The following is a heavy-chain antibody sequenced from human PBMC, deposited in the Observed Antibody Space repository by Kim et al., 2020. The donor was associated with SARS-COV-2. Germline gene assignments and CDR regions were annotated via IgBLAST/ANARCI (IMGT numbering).Heavy chain of an antibody. CDR3: AREVRGELLFNYDYYMDV. V-gene: IGHV4-59*01. J-gene: IGHJ6*03. D-gene: IGHD1-26*01. Sequence: LKSRVTISVDTSKNQFSLKLSSVTAADTAVYYCAREVRGELLFNYDYYMDVWGKGTTVTVSS.